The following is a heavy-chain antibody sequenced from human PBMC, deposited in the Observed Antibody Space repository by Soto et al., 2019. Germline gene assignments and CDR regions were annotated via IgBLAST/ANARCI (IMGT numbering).Heavy chain of an antibody. CDR3: VRSLGADYGDYKYFDF. J-gene: IGHJ4*02. CDR2: INAYNGNT. V-gene: IGHV1-18*01. D-gene: IGHD4-17*01. Sequence: QVQLVQSGAEVKKPGASVKVSCKASGYTFTSYGISWVRQAPGQGLEWMGWINAYNGNTNYAQKLQGRFTMTTDTSTSTAYMGLRSLRSDDTAVYYCVRSLGADYGDYKYFDFWGQGALVTVSS. CDR1: GYTFTSYG.